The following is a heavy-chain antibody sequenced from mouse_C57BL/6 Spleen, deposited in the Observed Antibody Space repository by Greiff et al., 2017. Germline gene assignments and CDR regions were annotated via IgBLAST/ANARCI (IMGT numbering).Heavy chain of an antibody. D-gene: IGHD1-1*01. Sequence: QVQLQQSGAELVKPGASVKLSCKASGYTFTSYWMQWVKQRPGQGLEWIGEIDPSDSYTNYNQKFKGKATLTVDTSSSTAYMQLSSLTSEDSAVYYCAREGTVVATRGYFDYWGQGTTLTVSS. V-gene: IGHV1-50*01. CDR1: GYTFTSYW. J-gene: IGHJ2*01. CDR2: IDPSDSYT. CDR3: AREGTVVATRGYFDY.